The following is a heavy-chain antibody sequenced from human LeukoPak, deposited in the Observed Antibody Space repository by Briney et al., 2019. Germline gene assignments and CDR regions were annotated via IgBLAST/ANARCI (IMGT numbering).Heavy chain of an antibody. V-gene: IGHV3-7*04. CDR3: ARDGMPFDW. J-gene: IGHJ4*02. CDR1: GFRFSSYW. CDR2: INQDGTEK. D-gene: IGHD1-1*01. Sequence: PGGSLRLSCAASGFRFSSYWMSWVRQAPGKGLEWVANINQDGTEKYYVDSVKGRFTISRDNAKNSLSLQMNSLRVEDTAVCYCARDGMPFDWWGQGNLVTVSS.